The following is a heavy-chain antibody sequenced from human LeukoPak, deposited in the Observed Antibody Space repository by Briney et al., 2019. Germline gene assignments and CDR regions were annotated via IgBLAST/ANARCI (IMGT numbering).Heavy chain of an antibody. CDR3: ARGGAWYYDILTGYFSLDY. D-gene: IGHD3-9*01. V-gene: IGHV1-18*01. CDR2: ISAYNGNT. Sequence: GASVKVSCKASGYTFTSYGISWVRQAPGQGLEWMGWISAYNGNTNYAQKLQGRVTMTTDTSTSTAYMELRSLRSDDTAVYYCARGGAWYYDILTGYFSLDYWGQGTLVTVSS. J-gene: IGHJ4*02. CDR1: GYTFTSYG.